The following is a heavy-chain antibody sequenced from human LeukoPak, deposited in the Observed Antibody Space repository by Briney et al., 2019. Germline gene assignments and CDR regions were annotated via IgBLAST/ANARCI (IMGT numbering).Heavy chain of an antibody. CDR1: GGTFSSYA. CDR2: AIPIFGTV. J-gene: IGHJ4*02. Sequence: GSSVKVSCKASGGTFSSYAISWVRQAPGQGLEWMGGAIPIFGTVTYAQKFQGRVTITTDESTSTASMELSSLRSDDTAVYYCARVEVGRYYFDYWGQGTLVTVSS. V-gene: IGHV1-69*05. D-gene: IGHD1-26*01. CDR3: ARVEVGRYYFDY.